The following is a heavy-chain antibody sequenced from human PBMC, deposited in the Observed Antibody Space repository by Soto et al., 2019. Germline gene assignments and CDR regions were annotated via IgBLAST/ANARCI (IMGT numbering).Heavy chain of an antibody. CDR2: ITATGGTT. Sequence: PGGFLILYCAASGFTFSSYSMTWVRQAPGKGLEGVAHITATGGTTYYADSVKGRFTISRDTSRNTLYLQMNSLRAEDTALYYCSKCMQAYWNYDAHHIWGQGTMVTVSS. CDR3: SKCMQAYWNYDAHHI. CDR1: GFTFSSYS. D-gene: IGHD1-7*01. V-gene: IGHV3-23*01. J-gene: IGHJ3*02.